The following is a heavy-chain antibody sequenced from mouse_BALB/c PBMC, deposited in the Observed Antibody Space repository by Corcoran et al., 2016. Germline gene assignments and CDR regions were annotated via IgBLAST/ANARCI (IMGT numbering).Heavy chain of an antibody. J-gene: IGHJ4*01. CDR1: GYTITNYG. V-gene: IGHV9-1*02. CDR3: ARGGGNYAMDY. Sequence: QIQLVQSGHELKKPGETVKISCKASGYTITNYGMNWVKQAPGKGLKWMGWINTYTGEPTYADDFKGRFAFSLETSASTAYLQINNLKNEDMATYFCARGGGNYAMDYWGQGTSVTVSS. CDR2: INTYTGEP.